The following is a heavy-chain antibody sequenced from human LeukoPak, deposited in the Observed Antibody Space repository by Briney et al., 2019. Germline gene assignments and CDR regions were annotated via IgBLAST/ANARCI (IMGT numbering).Heavy chain of an antibody. V-gene: IGHV1-69*13. CDR3: ARGLWYNWFDP. Sequence: SVKVSCKASGGTFISYAISWVRQALGQGLEWMGGIIPIFGTANYAQKFQGRVTITADESTSTAYMELSSLRSEDTAVYYCARGLWYNWFDPWGQGTLVTVSS. D-gene: IGHD2-21*01. J-gene: IGHJ5*02. CDR2: IIPIFGTA. CDR1: GGTFISYA.